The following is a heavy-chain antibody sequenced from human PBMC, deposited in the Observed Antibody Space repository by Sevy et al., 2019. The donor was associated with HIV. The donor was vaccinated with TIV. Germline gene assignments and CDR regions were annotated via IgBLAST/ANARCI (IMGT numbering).Heavy chain of an antibody. CDR2: ISSSSSYI. J-gene: IGHJ4*02. CDR3: AAYYSNYAPRFDY. V-gene: IGHV3-21*01. D-gene: IGHD4-4*01. Sequence: GGSLRLSCAASGFTFSSYSMNWVRQAPGKGLEWVSSISSSSSYIYYADSVKGRFTISRDNAKNSLYLQMNSLRAEDTAVYYCAAYYSNYAPRFDYWGQGTLVTVSS. CDR1: GFTFSSYS.